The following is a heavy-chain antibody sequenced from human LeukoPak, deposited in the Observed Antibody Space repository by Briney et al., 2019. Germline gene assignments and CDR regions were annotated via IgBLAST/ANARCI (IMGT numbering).Heavy chain of an antibody. CDR3: ARDYCSSTSCLFAY. Sequence: GASVKVSCKTSGYTFTGYHMHWVRQAPGQGREWMGRINPNSGDTNYAQKFQGRVTMTRDTSISTAYMEQSRLTSDDTAMYYCARDYCSSTSCLFAYWGQGTLVTVSP. CDR1: GYTFTGYH. CDR2: INPNSGDT. J-gene: IGHJ4*02. V-gene: IGHV1-2*06. D-gene: IGHD2-2*01.